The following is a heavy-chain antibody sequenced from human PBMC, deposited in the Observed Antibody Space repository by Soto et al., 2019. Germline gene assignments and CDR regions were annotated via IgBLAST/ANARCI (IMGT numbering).Heavy chain of an antibody. CDR2: IIPIFGTA. V-gene: IGHV1-69*13. CDR3: ARMNDYGDPYFDY. J-gene: IGHJ4*02. Sequence: SVKVSCKASGGTFSSYAISWVRQAPGQGLEWMGGIIPIFGTANYAQKFQGRVTITADESTSTAHMELSSLRSEDTAVYYCARMNDYGDPYFDYWGQGTLVTVSS. D-gene: IGHD4-17*01. CDR1: GGTFSSYA.